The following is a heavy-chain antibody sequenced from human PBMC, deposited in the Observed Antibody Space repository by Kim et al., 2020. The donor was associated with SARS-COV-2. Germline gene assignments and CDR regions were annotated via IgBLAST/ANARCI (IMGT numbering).Heavy chain of an antibody. Sequence: GGSLRLSCAASGFSFGDYAMHWVRQVPGNGLEWVSGINWNSANIGYGDSVKGRFTISRENAKHSVYLQMNSLRPDDTAFYYCVKGFSSGWYALDYWGQGTLVTVSS. J-gene: IGHJ4*02. D-gene: IGHD6-19*01. CDR1: GFSFGDYA. V-gene: IGHV3-9*01. CDR2: INWNSANI. CDR3: VKGFSSGWYALDY.